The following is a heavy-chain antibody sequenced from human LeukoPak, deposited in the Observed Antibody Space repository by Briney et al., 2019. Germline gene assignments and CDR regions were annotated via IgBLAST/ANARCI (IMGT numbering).Heavy chain of an antibody. CDR3: ARISPVRFIDI. CDR2: ISSSSSYI. D-gene: IGHD3-3*01. J-gene: IGHJ3*02. V-gene: IGHV3-21*01. Sequence: GGSLRLSCAASGFTFSSYSMNWVRQAPGKGLEWVSSISSSSSYIYYADSVKGRFTISRDNAKNSLYLQMNSLRAEDTAVYYCARISPVRFIDIWGQGTMVTVSS. CDR1: GFTFSSYS.